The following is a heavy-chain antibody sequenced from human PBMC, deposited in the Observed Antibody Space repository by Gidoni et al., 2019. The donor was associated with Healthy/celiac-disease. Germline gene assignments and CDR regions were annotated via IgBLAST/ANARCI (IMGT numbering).Heavy chain of an antibody. D-gene: IGHD6-13*01. V-gene: IGHV3-23*01. Sequence: EVQLLESGGGLVKPGGSLRLSCAASGFTFSSYAMSWVRQAPGKGLEWVSAISGSGGSTYYADSVKGRFTISRDNSKNTLYLQMNSLRAEDTAVYYCAKLSHSSSWYPLDYWGQGTLVTVSS. J-gene: IGHJ4*02. CDR3: AKLSHSSSWYPLDY. CDR1: GFTFSSYA. CDR2: ISGSGGST.